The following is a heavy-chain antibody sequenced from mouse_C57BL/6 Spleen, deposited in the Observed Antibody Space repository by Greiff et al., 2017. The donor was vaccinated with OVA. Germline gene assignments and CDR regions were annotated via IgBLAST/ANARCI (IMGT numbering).Heavy chain of an antibody. CDR2: IDPSDSYT. J-gene: IGHJ4*01. V-gene: IGHV1-50*01. D-gene: IGHD2-1*01. CDR1: GYTFTSYW. CDR3: ARHGNYEVGYAMDY. Sequence: VQLQQPGAELVKPGASVKLSCKASGYTFTSYWMQWVKQRPGQGLEWIGEIDPSDSYTNYNQKFKGKATLTVDTSSSTAYMQLSSLTSEDSAVYYCARHGNYEVGYAMDYWGQGTSVTVSS.